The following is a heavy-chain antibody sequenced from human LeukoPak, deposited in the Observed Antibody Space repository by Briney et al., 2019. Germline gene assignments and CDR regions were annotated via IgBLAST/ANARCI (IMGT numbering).Heavy chain of an antibody. Sequence: ASVKVSCKASGGTFSSYAISWVRQAPAQGLEWMGGIIPIFGTANYAHKFQGRVTITADESTSTAYMELSSLRSEDTAVYYCARSYCSSTSCYPNWFDPWGQGTLVTVSS. D-gene: IGHD2-2*01. CDR1: GGTFSSYA. CDR2: IIPIFGTA. V-gene: IGHV1-69*01. J-gene: IGHJ5*02. CDR3: ARSYCSSTSCYPNWFDP.